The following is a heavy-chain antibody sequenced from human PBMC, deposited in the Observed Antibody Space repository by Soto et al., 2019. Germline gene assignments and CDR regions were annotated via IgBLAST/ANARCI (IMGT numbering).Heavy chain of an antibody. J-gene: IGHJ5*02. CDR3: ARAGGYDFWSLFDP. V-gene: IGHV3-7*01. D-gene: IGHD3-3*01. CDR2: IKQDGSEK. CDR1: GFTFSDYR. Sequence: EVHLEESGGGLVQPGGSLRLSCVASGFTFSDYRMSWVRQAPGKGPEWVANIKQDGSEKNYVDSVKGRFSISRDNTKNSLFLQMNSLRADDTAVYHCARAGGYDFWSLFDPWGQGTLVTVSS.